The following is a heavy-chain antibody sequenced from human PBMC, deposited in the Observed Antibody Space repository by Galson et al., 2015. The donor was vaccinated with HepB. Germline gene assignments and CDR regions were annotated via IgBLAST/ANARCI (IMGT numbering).Heavy chain of an antibody. CDR2: INSDETDT. D-gene: IGHD2-15*01. V-gene: IGHV3-74*01. Sequence: SLRLSCAASGFTFSGNWMHWIRQAPGKGLVWVSQINSDETDTRYADSVKGRFTISRDNAKNTLYLQMSSLRSEDTAVYYCGEDTGYWGQGTLVIVSS. CDR3: GEDTGY. CDR1: GFTFSGNW. J-gene: IGHJ4*02.